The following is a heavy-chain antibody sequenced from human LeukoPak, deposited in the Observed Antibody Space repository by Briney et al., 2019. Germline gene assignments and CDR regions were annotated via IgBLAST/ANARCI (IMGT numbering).Heavy chain of an antibody. CDR2: INHSGST. J-gene: IGHJ6*04. CDR1: GGSFSGYY. V-gene: IGHV4-34*01. Sequence: SETLSLTCAVYGGSFSGYYWSWIRQPPGKGLEWIGEINHSGSTDYNPYLTSRGTISVDTSKNQFSLKLSSVTAADTAVYYCARGTMVRGTTTYYYGMDVWGKGTTVTVSS. CDR3: ARGTMVRGTTTYYYGMDV. D-gene: IGHD3-10*01.